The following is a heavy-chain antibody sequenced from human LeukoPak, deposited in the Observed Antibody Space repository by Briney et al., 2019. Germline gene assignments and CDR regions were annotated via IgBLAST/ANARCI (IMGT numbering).Heavy chain of an antibody. Sequence: GGSLRLSCAASGFTFSSYSMNWVRQAPGKGLEWVSYISSSSSTIYYADSVKGRFTISRDNAKNSLYLQMNSLRVDDTAVYYCARDLSASWYSLAYWGQGTLVTVSS. J-gene: IGHJ4*02. V-gene: IGHV3-48*01. CDR3: ARDLSASWYSLAY. CDR2: ISSSSSTI. CDR1: GFTFSSYS. D-gene: IGHD6-13*01.